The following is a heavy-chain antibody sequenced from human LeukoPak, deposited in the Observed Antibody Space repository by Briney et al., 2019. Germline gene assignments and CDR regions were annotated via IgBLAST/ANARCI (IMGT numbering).Heavy chain of an antibody. D-gene: IGHD3-16*01. CDR1: GGSISRYY. CDR3: ARRIPYQYYFDF. V-gene: IGHV4-59*08. CDR2: IYYSGSA. Sequence: SETLSLTCTVSGGSISRYYWSWIRQSPGKGLEWIGYIYYSGSANYNPSLKSRVTISVDTSKNRFSLKLSSVAAADTAVYYCARRIPYQYYFDFWGQGALVTVSS. J-gene: IGHJ4*02.